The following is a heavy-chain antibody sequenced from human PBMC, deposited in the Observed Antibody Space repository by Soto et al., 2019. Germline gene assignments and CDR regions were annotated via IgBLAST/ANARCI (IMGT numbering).Heavy chain of an antibody. CDR2: IHPGDSDT. CDR1: GYNFTNYW. J-gene: IGHJ4*02. V-gene: IGHV5-51*01. Sequence: GESLKISCKGSGYNFTNYWIGWVRQMPGKGLEWVGIIHPGDSDTRYSPSFQGQVTISADKSISTAYLQWGSLKASDTTMYYCARHPYFYDSSGFYFDYWGQGTLVTVSS. D-gene: IGHD3-22*01. CDR3: ARHPYFYDSSGFYFDY.